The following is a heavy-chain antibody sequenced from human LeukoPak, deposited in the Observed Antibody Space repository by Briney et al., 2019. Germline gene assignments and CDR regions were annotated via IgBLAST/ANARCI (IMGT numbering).Heavy chain of an antibody. J-gene: IGHJ6*03. Sequence: SQTLSLTCTVSGGSISSGSYYWSWIRQPPGKGLEWIGYIYYSGSTNYNPSLKSRVTISVDTSKNQFSLKLSSVTAADTAVYYCARAATGANPYYYYYMDVWGKGTTVTISS. D-gene: IGHD3-10*01. CDR3: ARAATGANPYYYYYMDV. CDR1: GGSISSGSYY. CDR2: IYYSGST. V-gene: IGHV4-61*01.